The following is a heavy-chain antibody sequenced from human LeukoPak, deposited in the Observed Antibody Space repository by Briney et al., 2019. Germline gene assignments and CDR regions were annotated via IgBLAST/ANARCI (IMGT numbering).Heavy chain of an antibody. CDR3: ARKRGITSGYNWFDA. D-gene: IGHD3-3*01. Sequence: SETLSLTCTVSGGSISSYYWSWIWQPPGKGLEWIGYIYYSGSTNYNPSLKSRVTISVDTSKNQFSLKLSSVTAADTAVYYCARKRGITSGYNWFDAWGQGTLVTVSS. CDR1: GGSISSYY. J-gene: IGHJ5*02. V-gene: IGHV4-59*08. CDR2: IYYSGST.